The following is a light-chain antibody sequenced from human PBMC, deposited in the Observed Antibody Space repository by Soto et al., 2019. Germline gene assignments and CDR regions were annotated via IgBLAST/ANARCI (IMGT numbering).Light chain of an antibody. CDR2: GAS. J-gene: IGKJ5*01. CDR3: QQYKKWPQT. CDR1: QSVAND. V-gene: IGKV3-15*01. Sequence: EIVMTQSPATLSVSPGERATLSCRASQSVANDLAWYEHNTGQAPRLITHGASTRATGIPARFSGVVSGTELTLTISSLQSEDCAVYYCQQYKKWPQTFGQGTRLEI.